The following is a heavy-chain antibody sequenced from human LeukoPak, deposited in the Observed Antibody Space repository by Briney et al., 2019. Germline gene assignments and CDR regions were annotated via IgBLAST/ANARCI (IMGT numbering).Heavy chain of an antibody. Sequence: SETLSLTCTVSGGSISSSSYFWGWLRQPPVKGLQWIGSMYFSGSTYYNPSLKSRVTIYVDPSKNQFSLKLSSVTAADTAVYYCASTLLGSCSGGSRPLVPWGQGTLVTVSS. J-gene: IGHJ5*02. CDR2: MYFSGST. D-gene: IGHD2-15*01. V-gene: IGHV4-39*01. CDR3: ASTLLGSCSGGSRPLVP. CDR1: GGSISSSSYF.